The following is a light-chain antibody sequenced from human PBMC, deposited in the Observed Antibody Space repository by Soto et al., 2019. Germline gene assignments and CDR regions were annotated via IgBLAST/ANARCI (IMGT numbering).Light chain of an antibody. V-gene: IGKV3-15*01. J-gene: IGKJ5*01. CDR3: QQYDQWPIT. CDR1: QSISDT. Sequence: EIVMTQSPATLSVSPGGRATLSCRASQSISDTLAWYQQKPGQAPRLLIHGASTRAPGFPARFSGSGSGTDFTLTISSLQSEDFAVYYCQQYDQWPITFGQGTRLDIK. CDR2: GAS.